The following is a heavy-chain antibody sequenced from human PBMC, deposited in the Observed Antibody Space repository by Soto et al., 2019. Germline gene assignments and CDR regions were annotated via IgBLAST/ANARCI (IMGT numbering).Heavy chain of an antibody. V-gene: IGHV1-69*04. CDR1: GYTFTSYG. D-gene: IGHD2-2*01. J-gene: IGHJ6*03. CDR3: ARKYCSSTSCLGRSYYYMDV. Sequence: SVKVSCKASGYTFTSYGITWVRQAPGQGLEWMGRIIPILGKANYAQKFQGRVTITADKSTSTAYMELSSLRSEDTAVYYCARKYCSSTSCLGRSYYYMDVWGKGTTVTVSS. CDR2: IIPILGKA.